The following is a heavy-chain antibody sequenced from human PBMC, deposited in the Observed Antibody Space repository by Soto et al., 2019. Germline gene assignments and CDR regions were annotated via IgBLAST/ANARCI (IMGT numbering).Heavy chain of an antibody. CDR2: IYPGDSDT. J-gene: IGHJ3*02. D-gene: IGHD6-25*01. CDR1: GYSFTSYW. CDR3: ARGGYSGNSKDPFYI. V-gene: IGHV5-51*01. Sequence: GESLKISCKGSGYSFTSYWIGWVRQMPGKGLEWMGIIYPGDSDTRYSPSFQGQVTISADKSISTAYLQWSSLKASDTAMFYCARGGYSGNSKDPFYIWGPGTMVTVSS.